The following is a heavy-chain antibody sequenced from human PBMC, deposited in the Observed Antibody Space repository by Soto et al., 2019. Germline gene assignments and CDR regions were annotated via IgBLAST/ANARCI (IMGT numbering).Heavy chain of an antibody. CDR3: ARDAWGQQLVLGNWFDP. D-gene: IGHD6-13*01. V-gene: IGHV3-11*01. CDR1: GFTFSDYY. CDR2: ISSSGSTI. J-gene: IGHJ5*02. Sequence: PGGSLRLSCAASGFTFSDYYMSWIRQAPGKGLERVSYISSSGSTIYYADSVKGRFTISRDNAKNSLYLQMNSLRAEDTAVYYCARDAWGQQLVLGNWFDPWGQGTLVTVSS.